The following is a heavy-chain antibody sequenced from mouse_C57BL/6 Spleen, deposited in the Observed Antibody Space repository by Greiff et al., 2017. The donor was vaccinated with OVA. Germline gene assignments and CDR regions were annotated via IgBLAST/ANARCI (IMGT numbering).Heavy chain of an antibody. CDR2: IDPETGGT. Sequence: QVQLQQSGAELVRPGASVTLSCKASGYTFTDYEMHWVKQTPVHGLEWIGAIDPETGGTAYNQKFKGKAILTADKSSSTAYMELRSLTSEDSAVYYCTRSARGYYFDYWGQGTTLTVSS. CDR1: GYTFTDYE. CDR3: TRSARGYYFDY. V-gene: IGHV1-15*01. J-gene: IGHJ2*01.